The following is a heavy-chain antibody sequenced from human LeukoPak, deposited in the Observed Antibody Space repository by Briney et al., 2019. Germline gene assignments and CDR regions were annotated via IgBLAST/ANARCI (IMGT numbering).Heavy chain of an antibody. D-gene: IGHD3-16*01. CDR3: AKGSIDYCQSAAGN. CDR2: ICATDGET. CDR1: GFTFSSFA. Sequence: PGGSLRLSCEASGFTFSSFAMSWVRQAPGKGLEWVSSICATDGETYYAHSVTGRLTISRDNSKNTLYLQMNSLRGEDTAMYYCAKGSIDYCQSAAGNWGQGSLVTVSS. V-gene: IGHV3-23*01. J-gene: IGHJ4*02.